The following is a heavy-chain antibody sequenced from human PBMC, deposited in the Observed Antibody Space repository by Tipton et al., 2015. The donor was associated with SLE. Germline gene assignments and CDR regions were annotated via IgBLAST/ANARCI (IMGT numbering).Heavy chain of an antibody. Sequence: TLSLTCTVSGGSISSGGYYWSWIRQHPGKGLEWIGYIYYSGSTYYNPSLKGRVTISVDTSKNQFSLKLSSVTAADTAVYYCARDRFLEWSYAFDIWGQGTMVTVSS. D-gene: IGHD3-3*01. CDR2: IYYSGST. J-gene: IGHJ3*02. CDR3: ARDRFLEWSYAFDI. CDR1: GGSISSGGYY. V-gene: IGHV4-31*03.